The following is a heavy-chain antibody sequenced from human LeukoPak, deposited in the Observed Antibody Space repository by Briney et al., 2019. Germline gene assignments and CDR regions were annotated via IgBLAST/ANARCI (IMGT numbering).Heavy chain of an antibody. CDR2: ISGSGTNT. D-gene: IGHD3-22*01. CDR3: AKDAHSIYYYDSSVYYAFDS. CDR1: GFTFRDYA. Sequence: QPGGSLLLSSAAAGFTFRDYAMNWVRQAPGKGLEWVSVISGSGTNTSYADSVKGRFTISRDNSRNTLFLQMNDLRAEDTALYYCAKDAHSIYYYDSSVYYAFDSWGQGTQVTVSS. J-gene: IGHJ4*02. V-gene: IGHV3-23*01.